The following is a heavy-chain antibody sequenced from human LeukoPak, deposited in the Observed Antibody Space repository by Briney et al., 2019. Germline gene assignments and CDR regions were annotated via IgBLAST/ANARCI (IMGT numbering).Heavy chain of an antibody. CDR3: ARGGAARPDY. V-gene: IGHV3-48*01. CDR2: ISSNSRTI. Sequence: GGSLRLSCAASGFTFSNYGMDWVRQAPGKGLEWVSCISSNSRTIDYADSVKGRFTISRDNARNSLYLQMNSPRAEDTAVYYCARGGAARPDYWGQGTLVAVSS. D-gene: IGHD6-6*01. J-gene: IGHJ4*02. CDR1: GFTFSNYG.